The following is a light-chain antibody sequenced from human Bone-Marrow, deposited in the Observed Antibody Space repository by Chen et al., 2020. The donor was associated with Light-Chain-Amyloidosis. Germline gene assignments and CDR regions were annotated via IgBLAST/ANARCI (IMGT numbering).Light chain of an antibody. J-gene: IGLJ3*02. V-gene: IGLV3-21*02. CDR2: DDS. Sequence: SYVLTQPSSLSVAPGQTATIAWVGNNIGSTSVHWYQHTPGQAPLLVVYDDSDRPSGIPERLSGSNSGNTATLTISRVEAGDEADYYCQVWDRSSDRPVFGGGTKLTVL. CDR1: NIGSTS. CDR3: QVWDRSSDRPV.